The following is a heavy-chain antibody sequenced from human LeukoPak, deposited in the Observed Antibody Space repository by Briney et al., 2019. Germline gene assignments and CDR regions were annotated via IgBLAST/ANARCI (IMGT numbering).Heavy chain of an antibody. V-gene: IGHV3-33*08. D-gene: IGHD3-22*01. CDR3: ARDLYDSSESAFDI. J-gene: IGHJ3*02. Sequence: GGSLRLSCAASGFTFSSYGMHWVRQAPGKGLEWLAVIWYDGSNIYYADSVKGRFTISRDNSKNTLYLQMNSLRAEDTAVYYCARDLYDSSESAFDIWGQGTMVTVSS. CDR2: IWYDGSNI. CDR1: GFTFSSYG.